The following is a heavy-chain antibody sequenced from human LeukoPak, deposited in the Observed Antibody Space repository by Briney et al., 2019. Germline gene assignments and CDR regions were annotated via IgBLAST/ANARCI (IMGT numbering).Heavy chain of an antibody. J-gene: IGHJ4*02. CDR3: AKASTPIRGFCSSGSCTRFDY. CDR2: IYHADSDT. CDR1: GYRFTDYW. D-gene: IGHD2-15*01. Sequence: GESLKISCKGSGYRFTDYWIGWVRQMPGKGPEWVGVIYHADSDTRYSPSFQGQVTISADKSISTAYLQWSSLKASDTAIYYCAKASTPIRGFCSSGSCTRFDYWGQGTLVTVSS. V-gene: IGHV5-51*01.